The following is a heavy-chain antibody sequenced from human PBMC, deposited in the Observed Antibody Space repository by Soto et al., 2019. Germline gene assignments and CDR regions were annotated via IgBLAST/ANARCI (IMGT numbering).Heavy chain of an antibody. V-gene: IGHV3-23*01. CDR2: ISANGQGI. Sequence: GGSLRLSCTASGFTFTYYAFSWVRQAPGKGLEWVSAISANGQGIYYADSVRGRFTISRDNSKNTVFLHMDSLRAEDTAVYYCAKDRDYPRDQFHYWGQGTLVTVSS. CDR3: AKDRDYPRDQFHY. CDR1: GFTFTYYA. D-gene: IGHD2-2*01. J-gene: IGHJ4*02.